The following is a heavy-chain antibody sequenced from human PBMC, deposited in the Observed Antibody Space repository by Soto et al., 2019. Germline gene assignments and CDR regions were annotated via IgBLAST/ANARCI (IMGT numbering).Heavy chain of an antibody. D-gene: IGHD6-13*01. Sequence: ASVKVSCKASGYTFTSYYMHWVRQAPGQGLEWMGIINPSGGSTSYAQKFQGRVTMTRDTSKNQFSLKLSSVTAADTAVYYCARAPAPLYSSSWYYFDYWGQGTLVTVSS. CDR2: INPSGGST. J-gene: IGHJ4*02. V-gene: IGHV1-46*01. CDR1: GYTFTSYY. CDR3: ARAPAPLYSSSWYYFDY.